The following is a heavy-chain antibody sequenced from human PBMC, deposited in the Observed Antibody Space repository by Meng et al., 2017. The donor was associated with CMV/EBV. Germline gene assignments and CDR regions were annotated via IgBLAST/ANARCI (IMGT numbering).Heavy chain of an antibody. CDR2: IYYSGST. CDR1: GGSISSYY. CDR3: ARKPLLRHWFDP. D-gene: IGHD2-8*01. Sequence: SETLSLTCTVPGGSISSYYWSWIRQPPGKGLEWIGYIYYSGSTNYNPSLKSRVTISVDTSKNQFSLKLSSVTAADTAVYYCARKPLLRHWFDPWGQGTLVTVSS. J-gene: IGHJ5*02. V-gene: IGHV4-59*01.